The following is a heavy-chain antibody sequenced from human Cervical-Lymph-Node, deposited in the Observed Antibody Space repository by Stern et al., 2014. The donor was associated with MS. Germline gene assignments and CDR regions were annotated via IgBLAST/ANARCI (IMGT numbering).Heavy chain of an antibody. V-gene: IGHV1-69*06. Sequence: VQLVESGAEVKRPGSSVRVSCKASGGTFSTYSISWVRQAPGQWLEWMGGIILIFGTVNYAQKFQGRLTMSADKSTSTVYLDLNSLRSEDTAMYYCARYRGTFYFDNWGQGTLVTVSS. CDR2: IILIFGTV. CDR3: ARYRGTFYFDN. J-gene: IGHJ4*02. D-gene: IGHD1-1*01. CDR1: GGTFSTYS.